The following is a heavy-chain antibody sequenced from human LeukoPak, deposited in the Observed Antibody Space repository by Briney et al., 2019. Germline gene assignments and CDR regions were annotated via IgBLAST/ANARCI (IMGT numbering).Heavy chain of an antibody. CDR2: SSSGSSTI. D-gene: IGHD5-24*01. V-gene: IGHV3-48*01. CDR1: SDSISSSSYL. J-gene: IGHJ4*02. Sequence: ETLSLTCSVSSDSISSSSYLWVWVRQAPGKGLEWVSYSSSGSSTIYYADSVKGRFTISRDNAKNSLYLQMNSLRAEDTAVYYCARGEQDMATMSIDYWGQGTLVTVSS. CDR3: ARGEQDMATMSIDY.